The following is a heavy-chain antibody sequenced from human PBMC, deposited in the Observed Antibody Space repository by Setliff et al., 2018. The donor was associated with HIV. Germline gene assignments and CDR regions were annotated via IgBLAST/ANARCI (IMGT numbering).Heavy chain of an antibody. D-gene: IGHD6-19*01. J-gene: IGHJ6*03. CDR2: MNPNSGNT. CDR3: ARGLAVAGKSYYSYYYMDV. Sequence: GASVKVSCKASTYTFSSYVINWVRQATGQGLEWMGWMNPNSGNTGYAQKFQGRVTMTRNTSISTAYMELSSLRSEDTAVYYCARGLAVAGKSYYSYYYMDVWGKGTTVTVSS. V-gene: IGHV1-8*02. CDR1: TYTFSSYV.